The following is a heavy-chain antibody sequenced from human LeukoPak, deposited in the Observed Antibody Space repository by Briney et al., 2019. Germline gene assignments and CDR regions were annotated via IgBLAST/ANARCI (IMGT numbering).Heavy chain of an antibody. CDR3: AREKGLLPNWFDP. J-gene: IGHJ5*02. CDR1: GFTFSDYY. Sequence: GGSLRLSCAASGFTFSDYYMSWIRQAPGKGLEWVSYISSSGSTIYYADSVKGRFTISRDDAKNSLYLQMNSLRAEDTAVYYCAREKGLLPNWFDPWGQGTLVTVSS. D-gene: IGHD2-15*01. V-gene: IGHV3-11*01. CDR2: ISSSGSTI.